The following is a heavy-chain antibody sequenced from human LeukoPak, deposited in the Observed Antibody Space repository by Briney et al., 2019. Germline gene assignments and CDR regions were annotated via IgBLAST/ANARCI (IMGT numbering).Heavy chain of an antibody. V-gene: IGHV3-53*01. CDR2: IYSGGST. Sequence: PGGSLRLSCAASGFTVSSNYMSWVRQAPGKGLEWVSVIYSGGSTYYADSVKGRFTISRDNSKNTLYLQMNSLRAEDTAVYYCARGSCDFWSGYYTTAYYFDYWGQGTLVTVSS. J-gene: IGHJ4*02. CDR1: GFTVSSNY. CDR3: ARGSCDFWSGYYTTAYYFDY. D-gene: IGHD3-3*01.